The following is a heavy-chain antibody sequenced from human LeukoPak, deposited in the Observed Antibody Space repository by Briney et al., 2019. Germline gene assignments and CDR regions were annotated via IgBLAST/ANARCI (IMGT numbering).Heavy chain of an antibody. Sequence: ASVKVSCTASGGTFSSYAINWVRQATGQGLEWMGWMNPNSGNTGYAQKFQGRVTITRNTSISTAYMELSSLRSEDTAVYYCARGLWRGKSYYYYYMDVWGKGTTVTVSS. V-gene: IGHV1-8*03. CDR3: ARGLWRGKSYYYYYMDV. D-gene: IGHD2-21*01. J-gene: IGHJ6*03. CDR1: GGTFSSYA. CDR2: MNPNSGNT.